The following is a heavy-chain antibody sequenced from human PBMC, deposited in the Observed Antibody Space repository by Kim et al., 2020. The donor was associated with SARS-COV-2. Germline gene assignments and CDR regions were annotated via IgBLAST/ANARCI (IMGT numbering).Heavy chain of an antibody. D-gene: IGHD2-8*01. CDR2: SSRSYI. J-gene: IGHJ4*02. CDR3: ALLSMGY. Sequence: SSRSYITYADSVKGRFTISRDKAKNSLYLQMNSLRAEDTAVYYCALLSMGYWGQGTLVTVSS. V-gene: IGHV3-21*01.